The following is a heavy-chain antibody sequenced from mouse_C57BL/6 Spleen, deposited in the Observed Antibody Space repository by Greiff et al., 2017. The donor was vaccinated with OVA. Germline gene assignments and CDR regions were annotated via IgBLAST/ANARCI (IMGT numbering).Heavy chain of an antibody. CDR2: INYDGSST. V-gene: IGHV5-16*01. Sequence: EVQRVESEGGLVQPGSSMKLSCTASGFTFSDYYMAWVRQVPEKGLEWVANINYDGSSTYYLDSLKSRFIISRDNAKNILYLQMSSLKSEDTATYYCARVGATGTSWYFDVWGTGTTVTVSS. CDR1: GFTFSDYY. D-gene: IGHD4-1*02. J-gene: IGHJ1*03. CDR3: ARVGATGTSWYFDV.